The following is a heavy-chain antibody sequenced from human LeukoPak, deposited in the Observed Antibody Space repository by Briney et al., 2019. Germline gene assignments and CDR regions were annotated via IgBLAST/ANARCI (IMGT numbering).Heavy chain of an antibody. V-gene: IGHV1-69*01. CDR1: GGTFSSYA. CDR3: AREGRRGGSGSYYHDLVT. CDR2: IIPIFGTA. Sequence: SVKVSCKASGGTFSSYAISWVRQAPGQGLEWMGGIIPIFGTANYAQKFQGRVTITADESTSTAYMELSSLRSEDTAVYYCAREGRRGGSGSYYHDLVTWGQGTLVTVSS. J-gene: IGHJ5*02. D-gene: IGHD3-10*01.